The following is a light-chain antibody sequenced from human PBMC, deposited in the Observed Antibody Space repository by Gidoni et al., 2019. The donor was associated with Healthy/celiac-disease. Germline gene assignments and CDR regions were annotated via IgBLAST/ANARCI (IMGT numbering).Light chain of an antibody. CDR1: QSVSSN. Sequence: EIVMTPSPATLSVSPGERATLSCRASQSVSSNLAWYQQKPGQAPRLLIYGASTRATGIPARFSGSGSGTEFTLTISSLQSEDFAVYYCQQYNNWPPWTFGQGTRWKSN. CDR2: GAS. CDR3: QQYNNWPPWT. V-gene: IGKV3-15*01. J-gene: IGKJ1*01.